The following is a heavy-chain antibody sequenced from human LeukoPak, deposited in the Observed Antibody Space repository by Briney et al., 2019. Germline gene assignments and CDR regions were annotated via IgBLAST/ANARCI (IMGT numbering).Heavy chain of an antibody. CDR1: GFTFSSYS. D-gene: IGHD3-10*01. V-gene: IGHV3-21*04. CDR2: ISSSSSYI. J-gene: IGHJ4*02. Sequence: GGSLRLSCAASGFTFSSYSMNWVRQAPGKGLEWVSSISSSSSYIYYADSVKGRFTISRDNSKSTLYLQMNSLRAEDTAVYYCELKLTSGSLNWGQGTLVTVSS. CDR3: ELKLTSGSLN.